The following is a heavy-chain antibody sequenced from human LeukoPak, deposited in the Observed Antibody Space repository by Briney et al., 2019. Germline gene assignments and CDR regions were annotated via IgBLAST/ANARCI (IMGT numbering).Heavy chain of an antibody. CDR3: ARQYYYDSSGYFDY. Sequence: SGGSLRLSCAASGFTFSSYEMCWVCKGQERGLGWVSYISSSGSTIYYADSVKGRFTISRDNAKNSLYLQMNSLRAEDTAVYYCARQYYYDSSGYFDYWGQGTLVTVSS. CDR2: ISSSGSTI. CDR1: GFTFSSYE. J-gene: IGHJ4*02. V-gene: IGHV3-48*03. D-gene: IGHD3-22*01.